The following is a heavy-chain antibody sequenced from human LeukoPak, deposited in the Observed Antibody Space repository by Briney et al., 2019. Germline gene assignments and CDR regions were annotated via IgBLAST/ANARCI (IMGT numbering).Heavy chain of an antibody. CDR2: INHSGST. J-gene: IGHJ4*02. Sequence: SETLSLTCAVYGGSFSGYYWSWIRQPPGKGLEWIGEINHSGSTNYNPSLKSRVTISVDTSKNQFSLKLSSVTAADTAVYYCARGRGFKLLWFGESPYFDYWAREPWSPSPQ. V-gene: IGHV4-34*01. CDR1: GGSFSGYY. D-gene: IGHD3-10*01. CDR3: ARGRGFKLLWFGESPYFDY.